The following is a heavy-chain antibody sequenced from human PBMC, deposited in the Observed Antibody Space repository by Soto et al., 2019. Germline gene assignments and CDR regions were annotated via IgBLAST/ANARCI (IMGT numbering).Heavy chain of an antibody. D-gene: IGHD4-4*01. V-gene: IGHV3-23*01. CDR3: AKSLHSKDYYYYMDV. CDR1: GFTFSSYA. CDR2: ISGSGGST. Sequence: GGSLRLSCAASGFTFSSYAMSWVRQAPGKGLEWVSAISGSGGSTYYADSVKGRFTISRDNSKNTLYLQMNSLRAGDTAVYYCAKSLHSKDYYYYMDVWGKGTTVTVSS. J-gene: IGHJ6*03.